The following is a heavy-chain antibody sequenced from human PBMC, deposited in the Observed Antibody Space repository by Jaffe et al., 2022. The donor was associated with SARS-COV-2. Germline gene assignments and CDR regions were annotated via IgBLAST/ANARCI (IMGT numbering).Heavy chain of an antibody. CDR1: GFSLSTSGVG. V-gene: IGHV2-5*02. Sequence: QITLKESGPTLVKPTQTLTLTCTFSGFSLSTSGVGVGWIRQPPGKALECLALIYWDDDKRYTPSLKSRLTITKDTSKNQVVLTMTNMDPVDTATYYCAHRIRHNYFDYWGQGTLVTVSS. CDR3: AHRIRHNYFDY. CDR2: IYWDDDK. J-gene: IGHJ4*02.